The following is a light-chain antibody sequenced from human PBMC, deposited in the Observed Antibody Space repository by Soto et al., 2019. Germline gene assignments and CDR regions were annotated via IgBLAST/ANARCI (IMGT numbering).Light chain of an antibody. CDR2: DAS. CDR3: QQNDNLPPLT. V-gene: IGKV1-33*01. CDR1: RDISNY. J-gene: IGKJ4*01. Sequence: DIQMTQSPSSLSASVGDRVTITCQARRDISNYLNWYQYKPGKVPKLLIYDASKLETGVPSRFGGSGSGTDFTFTISSLQPEDVATYYCQQNDNLPPLTFGGGTKVEIK.